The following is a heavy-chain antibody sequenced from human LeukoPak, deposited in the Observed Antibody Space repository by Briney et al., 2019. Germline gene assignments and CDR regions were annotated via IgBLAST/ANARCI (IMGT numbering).Heavy chain of an antibody. Sequence: GGSLRLSCAASGFTFSDYYMSWIRQAPGKGLEWVSYISSSGSTIYYADSVKGRFTISRDNAKNSLYLQMNSLRAEDTAVYYCAKNAQLVPFDYWGQGTLVTVSS. J-gene: IGHJ4*02. D-gene: IGHD6-6*01. CDR1: GFTFSDYY. CDR3: AKNAQLVPFDY. V-gene: IGHV3-11*04. CDR2: ISSSGSTI.